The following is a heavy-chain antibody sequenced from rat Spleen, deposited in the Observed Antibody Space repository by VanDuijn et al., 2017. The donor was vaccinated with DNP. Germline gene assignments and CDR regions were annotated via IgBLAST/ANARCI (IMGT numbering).Heavy chain of an antibody. CDR1: GFTFSSYW. J-gene: IGHJ2*01. CDR2: INTDGGRT. D-gene: IGHD1-1*01. V-gene: IGHV5-58*01. CDR3: AKATTVGVDYFDY. Sequence: EVQLVETGGGLVQPGRSLKLSCVASGFTFSSYWMYWIRQAPGKGLEWVSSINTDGGRTYYPDSVKGRFTISRDNAENTVYLQMNSLRSEDTATYYCAKATTVGVDYFDYWGQGVMVTVSS.